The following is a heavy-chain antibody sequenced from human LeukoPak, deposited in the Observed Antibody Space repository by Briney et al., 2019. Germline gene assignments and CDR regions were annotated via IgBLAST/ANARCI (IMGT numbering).Heavy chain of an antibody. Sequence: SQTLSLTCTVSGGSISSGSYYWSWIRQPAGKGLEWIGRMYTSGSTNYNPSLESRVTISVDTSKNQFSLKLSSVTAADTAVYYCARAFRADGFDLWGQGTTVTVSS. CDR1: GGSISSGSYY. CDR2: MYTSGST. J-gene: IGHJ3*01. CDR3: ARAFRADGFDL. V-gene: IGHV4-61*02.